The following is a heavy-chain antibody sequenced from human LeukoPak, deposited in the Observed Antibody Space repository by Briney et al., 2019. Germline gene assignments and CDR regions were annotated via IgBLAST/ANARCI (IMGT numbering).Heavy chain of an antibody. CDR2: IKQDGSEK. Sequence: GGSLRLSCAASGFTFSSYWMSWVRQAPGKGLEWMANIKQDGSEKYYVDSVKGRFTISRDNAKNSLYLQMNSLRAEDTAVYYCARDQPTFGIQLWSLGSYLAMDVWGQGTTVTVSS. CDR3: ARDQPTFGIQLWSLGSYLAMDV. J-gene: IGHJ6*02. D-gene: IGHD5-18*01. V-gene: IGHV3-7*01. CDR1: GFTFSSYW.